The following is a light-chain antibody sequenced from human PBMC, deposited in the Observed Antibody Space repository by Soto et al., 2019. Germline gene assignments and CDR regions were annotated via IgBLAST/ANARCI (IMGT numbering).Light chain of an antibody. J-gene: IGLJ1*01. CDR1: NSDVDNYNF. CDR2: DFT. CDR3: CSYTGTYV. V-gene: IGLV2-11*01. Sequence: QSVLTQPRSVSGSPGQSITISCTGANSDVDNYNFVSWYQQHPGRAPKLIIYDFTKRPSGVPDRFSGSRSGNTASLTISGLQADDEADYYCCSYTGTYVFESGTKVTVL.